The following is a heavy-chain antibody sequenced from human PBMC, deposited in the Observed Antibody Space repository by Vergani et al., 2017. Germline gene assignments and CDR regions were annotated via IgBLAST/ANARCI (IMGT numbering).Heavy chain of an antibody. J-gene: IGHJ3*02. D-gene: IGHD3-10*01. CDR3: ARDRITMVRAFDI. CDR1: GFTFSSYA. Sequence: QVQLVESGGGVVQPGRSLRLSCAASGFTFSSYAMHWVRQAPGKGLEWVAVISYDGSNKYYADSVKGRFTISRYNSKNTLYLQMNSLRAEDTAVYYCARDRITMVRAFDIWGQGTRVTVSS. CDR2: ISYDGSNK. V-gene: IGHV3-30-3*01.